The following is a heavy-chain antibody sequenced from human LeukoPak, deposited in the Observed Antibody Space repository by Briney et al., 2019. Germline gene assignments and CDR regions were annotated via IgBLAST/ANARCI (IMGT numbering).Heavy chain of an antibody. J-gene: IGHJ4*02. Sequence: SGPTLVKPTQTLTLTCTFSGFSLSTSGVGVGWIRQPPGKALEWLALIYWDADKRYSPSLKSRLTITKDTSKNQVVLTMANMDPVDTATYYCAHGARASGSYYPYCFDYWGPGTLVTVSS. CDR1: GFSLSTSGVG. CDR3: AHGARASGSYYPYCFDY. V-gene: IGHV2-5*02. CDR2: IYWDADK. D-gene: IGHD3-10*01.